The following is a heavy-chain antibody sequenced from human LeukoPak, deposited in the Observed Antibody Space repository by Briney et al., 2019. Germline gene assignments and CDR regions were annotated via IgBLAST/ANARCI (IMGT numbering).Heavy chain of an antibody. J-gene: IGHJ4*02. CDR3: ARGGRFGELLRFYDY. CDR1: GVSFSGYY. V-gene: IGHV4-34*01. Sequence: SETLSLTCAVYGVSFSGYYCSWIRQPPGKGLEWIGEINHSGSTNYNPSLKSRVTISVDPTKHQFSLKLSSVPAADTAVYYCARGGRFGELLRFYDYWGQGTLVTVSS. D-gene: IGHD3-10*01. CDR2: INHSGST.